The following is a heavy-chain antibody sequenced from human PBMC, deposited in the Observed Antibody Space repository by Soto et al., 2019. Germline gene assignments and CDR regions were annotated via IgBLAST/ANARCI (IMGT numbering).Heavy chain of an antibody. CDR3: AKDPRQLRFLEIYYMDV. D-gene: IGHD3-3*01. Sequence: PGGSLRLSCAASGFTFSSYAMSWVRQAPGKGLEWVSAISGSGGSTYYADSVKGRFTISRDNSKNTLYLQMNSLRAEDTAVYYCAKDPRQLRFLEIYYMDVWGKGTTVTVSS. CDR1: GFTFSSYA. V-gene: IGHV3-23*01. J-gene: IGHJ6*03. CDR2: ISGSGGST.